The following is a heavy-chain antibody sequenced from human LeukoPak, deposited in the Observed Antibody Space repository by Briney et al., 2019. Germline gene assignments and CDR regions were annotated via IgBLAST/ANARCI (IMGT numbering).Heavy chain of an antibody. CDR3: ARDRVASGRFGEVAS. Sequence: GGSLRLSCAASGFTFSSYWMYWVRQAPGKGLVWVSRINSDGSRTTYADSVKGRFTISRDNAENTLSLQMNSLRAEDTAVYYCARDRVASGRFGEVASWGQGTLVTVSS. V-gene: IGHV3-74*03. J-gene: IGHJ5*02. CDR2: INSDGSRT. CDR1: GFTFSSYW. D-gene: IGHD3-10*01.